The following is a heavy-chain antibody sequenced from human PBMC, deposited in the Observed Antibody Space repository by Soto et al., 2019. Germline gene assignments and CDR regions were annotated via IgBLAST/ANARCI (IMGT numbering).Heavy chain of an antibody. V-gene: IGHV3-30-3*01. CDR1: GFTFSSYA. J-gene: IGHJ4*02. Sequence: QVQLVESGGGVVQPGRSLRLSCAASGFTFSSYAIHWVRQAPGKGLEWVALISYDGSNKYYADSVKGRFTISRDNSKNTLSLQMNSLRAEDTAVYYCARHKRDLRFLEWSYYFAYWGQGTLVTVSS. CDR3: ARHKRDLRFLEWSYYFAY. D-gene: IGHD3-3*01. CDR2: ISYDGSNK.